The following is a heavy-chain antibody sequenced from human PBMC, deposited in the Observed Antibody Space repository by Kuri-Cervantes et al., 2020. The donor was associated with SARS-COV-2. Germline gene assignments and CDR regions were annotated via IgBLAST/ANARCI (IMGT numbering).Heavy chain of an antibody. CDR1: GFTFSSYG. V-gene: IGHV3-30*18. D-gene: IGHD6-13*01. Sequence: GGSLRLSCAASGFTFSSYGMHWVRQAPGKGLEWVAVISYDGSNKYYADSVKCRFTISRDKSKNTLYLQMNSLRAEDTAVYYGANRHSSSWYYFDYWGQGTLVTVSS. CDR2: ISYDGSNK. CDR3: ANRHSSSWYYFDY. J-gene: IGHJ4*02.